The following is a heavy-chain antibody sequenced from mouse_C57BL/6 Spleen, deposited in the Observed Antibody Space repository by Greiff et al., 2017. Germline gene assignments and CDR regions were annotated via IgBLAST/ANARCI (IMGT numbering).Heavy chain of an antibody. CDR2: ISDGGSYT. CDR1: GFTFSSYS. CDR3: ARFYSSYVWYCDV. Sequence: EVQLLESGGGLVKPGGSLKLSCAASGFTFSSYSMSWVRQTPEKRLEWVATISDGGSYTYYPDNVKGRFTISRDNAKNNLYLQLSNLKSEDTAMYCFARFYSSYVWYCDVWGTGTTVSVSS. J-gene: IGHJ1*03. D-gene: IGHD1-1*01. V-gene: IGHV5-4*01.